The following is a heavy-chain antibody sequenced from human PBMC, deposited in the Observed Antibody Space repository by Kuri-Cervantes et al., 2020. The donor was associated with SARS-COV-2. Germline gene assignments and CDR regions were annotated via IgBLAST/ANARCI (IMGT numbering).Heavy chain of an antibody. CDR2: IYPDDSDT. D-gene: IGHD2-21*01. V-gene: IGHV5-51*01. CDR1: GYKCTNYW. CDR3: ARHIDDCGGDCQPNDGFDI. J-gene: IGHJ3*02. Sequence: GGSLRLSCEGSGYKCTNYWIGWVRQMPGKGLEWMGVIYPDDSDTRYSPSFQGQVTISADKSIRTAYLQWNSLKASDTAIYYCARHIDDCGGDCQPNDGFDIWGQGTMVTVSS.